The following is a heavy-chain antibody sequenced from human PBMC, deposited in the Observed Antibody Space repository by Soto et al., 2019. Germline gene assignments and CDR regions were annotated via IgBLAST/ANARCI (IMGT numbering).Heavy chain of an antibody. D-gene: IGHD3-16*01. CDR3: AMVDVYVTPSPQDV. V-gene: IGHV1-69*13. J-gene: IGHJ6*02. CDR2: IIPIFGTA. Sequence: SVKVSCKASGGTFSSYAISWVRQAPGQGLEWMGGIIPIFGTANYAQKFQGRVTITADESTTTAYMELRSLRSNDTAIYYCAMVDVYVTPSPQDVWGQGTTVTVSS. CDR1: GGTFSSYA.